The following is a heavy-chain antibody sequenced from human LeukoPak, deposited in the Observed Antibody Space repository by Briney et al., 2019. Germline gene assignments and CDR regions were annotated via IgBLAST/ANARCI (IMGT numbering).Heavy chain of an antibody. J-gene: IGHJ5*02. CDR3: AGDRYCSSTSCYGGWFDP. CDR1: GGSISSYY. Sequence: PSETLSLTCTVSGGSISSYYWSWIRQPPGKGLEWIGYIYYSGSTNYNPSLKSRVTISVDTSKNQFSLKLSSVTAADTAVYYCAGDRYCSSTSCYGGWFDPWGQGTLVTVSS. D-gene: IGHD2-2*01. CDR2: IYYSGST. V-gene: IGHV4-59*01.